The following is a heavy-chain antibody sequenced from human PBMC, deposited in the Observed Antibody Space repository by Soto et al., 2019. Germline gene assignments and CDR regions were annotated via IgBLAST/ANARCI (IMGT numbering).Heavy chain of an antibody. Sequence: QLLESGPGLVTPSETLSLACTVSGGSVSSGRYYWGWIRQPPGKGLEWIGSIYYSGSTYSNPSLKSRVTISVDTSKNQFSLRLSSVTAADTAVYYCARHFDCSGGSCYSEYFAVGNWFDPWGQGTLVTVSS. D-gene: IGHD2-15*01. J-gene: IGHJ5*02. CDR1: GGSVSSGRYY. V-gene: IGHV4-39*01. CDR3: ARHFDCSGGSCYSEYFAVGNWFDP. CDR2: IYYSGST.